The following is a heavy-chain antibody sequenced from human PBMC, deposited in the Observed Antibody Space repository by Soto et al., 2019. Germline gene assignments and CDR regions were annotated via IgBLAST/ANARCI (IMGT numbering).Heavy chain of an antibody. V-gene: IGHV4-59*01. CDR2: IYYSETP. CDR3: TRGMEQWLVRAFDI. J-gene: IGHJ3*02. Sequence: SETLSLTCTVSGDSINTYYWSWIRQPPGKGLEWIGFIYYSETPTYNPSLKSRVTMSVDTFKKQVSLRLSSVTAADTAMYYCTRGMEQWLVRAFDIWGQGTMVTVSS. D-gene: IGHD6-19*01. CDR1: GDSINTYY.